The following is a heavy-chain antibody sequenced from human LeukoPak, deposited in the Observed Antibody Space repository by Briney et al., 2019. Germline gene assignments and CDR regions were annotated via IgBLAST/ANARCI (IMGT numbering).Heavy chain of an antibody. Sequence: GGSLRLSCAASGFTFSSYSMNWVRQAPGKGLEWVSSISSSSSYIYYADSVKGRFTISRDNAKNPLYLQMNSLRAEDTAVYYCARTYCSGGSCYSNIDYWGQGTLVTVSS. V-gene: IGHV3-21*01. D-gene: IGHD2-15*01. CDR1: GFTFSSYS. CDR2: ISSSSSYI. CDR3: ARTYCSGGSCYSNIDY. J-gene: IGHJ4*02.